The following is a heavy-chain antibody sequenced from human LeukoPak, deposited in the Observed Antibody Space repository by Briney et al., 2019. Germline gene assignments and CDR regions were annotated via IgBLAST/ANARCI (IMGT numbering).Heavy chain of an antibody. Sequence: SETLSLTCTVSGGSISSSSYFWGWIRQPPGKGLEWIGSGYDSGSTYYNPSLKSRVTISVDTSKNQFSLKLSSVTAADTAVFYCARLPPTESSGWGRPFDYWGQGTLVTVSS. J-gene: IGHJ4*02. CDR2: GYDSGST. CDR1: GGSISSSSYF. D-gene: IGHD6-19*01. V-gene: IGHV4-39*01. CDR3: ARLPPTESSGWGRPFDY.